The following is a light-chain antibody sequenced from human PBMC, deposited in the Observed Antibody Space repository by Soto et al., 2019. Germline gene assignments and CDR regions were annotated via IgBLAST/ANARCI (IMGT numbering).Light chain of an antibody. CDR2: GAS. Sequence: EIVLTQSPGTLSLSPGEGATLSCRASQSVSSSYLAWYQHKPGQAPRLLIYGASTRATGSPDRFSGSGSETDFTLTISRQEPEDFAVYYCKQYGSSLTFGGGIKVEIK. CDR3: KQYGSSLT. V-gene: IGKV3-20*01. CDR1: QSVSSSY. J-gene: IGKJ4*01.